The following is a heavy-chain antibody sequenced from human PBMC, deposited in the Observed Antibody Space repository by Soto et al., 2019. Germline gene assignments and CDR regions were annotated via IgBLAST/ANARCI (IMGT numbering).Heavy chain of an antibody. J-gene: IGHJ6*02. CDR3: ASWGLYCRSTSCLYCTNGVCPSADV. V-gene: IGHV3-21*01. CDR2: ISSSSSYI. Sequence: PGGSLRLSCAASGFTFSSYSMNWVRQAPGQWLEWVSSISSSSSYIYYADSVKGRFTISRDNAKNSLYLQMNSLRAEDTAVYYCASWGLYCRSTSCLYCTNGVCPSADVWGQGTTVTVSS. D-gene: IGHD2-8*01. CDR1: GFTFSSYS.